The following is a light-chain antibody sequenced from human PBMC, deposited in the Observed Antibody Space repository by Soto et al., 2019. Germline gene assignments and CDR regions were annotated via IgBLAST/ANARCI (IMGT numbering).Light chain of an antibody. CDR2: DAS. J-gene: IGKJ1*01. Sequence: DIQMTQSPSTLSASVGDRVTITCRASQSISSWLAWYQQKPGKATKLLIYDASSFENGVPSRFSGSGSGTEYTLPISSLQPDDFSTYYCQQYNSYSRTFDQGTKVEIK. V-gene: IGKV1-5*01. CDR1: QSISSW. CDR3: QQYNSYSRT.